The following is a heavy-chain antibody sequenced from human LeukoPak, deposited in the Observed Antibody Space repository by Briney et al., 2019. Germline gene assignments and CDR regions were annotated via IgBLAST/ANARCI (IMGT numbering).Heavy chain of an antibody. Sequence: SETLSLTCTVSGGSISSGDYYWSWIRQPPGKGLEWIGYIYYSGSTYYNPSLKSRVTISVDTSKNQFSLKLSSVTAADTAVYYCASNRHDIAVNYWGQRTLVTVSS. J-gene: IGHJ4*02. CDR1: GGSISSGDYY. D-gene: IGHD6-19*01. CDR2: IYYSGST. CDR3: ASNRHDIAVNY. V-gene: IGHV4-30-4*01.